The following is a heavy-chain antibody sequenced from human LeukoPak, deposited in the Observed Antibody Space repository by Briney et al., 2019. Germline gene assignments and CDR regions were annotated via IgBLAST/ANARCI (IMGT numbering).Heavy chain of an antibody. V-gene: IGHV1-46*01. CDR3: ARAEADYVWGSYIDY. J-gene: IGHJ4*02. CDR1: GYTFTSYY. D-gene: IGHD3-16*01. Sequence: ASVKVSCKASGYTFTSYYMHWVRQAPGQGLEWMGIINPSGGSTSYAQKFQGRVTMTRDTSTSTVYMELSSLRSEDTAVYYCARAEADYVWGSYIDYWGQGTLVTVSS. CDR2: INPSGGST.